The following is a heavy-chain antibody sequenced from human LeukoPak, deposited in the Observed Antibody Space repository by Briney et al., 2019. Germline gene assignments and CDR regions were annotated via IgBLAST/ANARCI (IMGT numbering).Heavy chain of an antibody. CDR2: ISSNGGAT. Sequence: GGSLRLSCAASGFTFSNYALHWVRQAPGKGLEYVSAISSNGGATFYANSVKGRFTISRDNSKNTLYLQMGSLRAEDMAVYYCVRAGNYREFDYWGQGTLVTVSS. D-gene: IGHD1-7*01. CDR1: GFTFSNYA. CDR3: VRAGNYREFDY. V-gene: IGHV3-64*01. J-gene: IGHJ4*02.